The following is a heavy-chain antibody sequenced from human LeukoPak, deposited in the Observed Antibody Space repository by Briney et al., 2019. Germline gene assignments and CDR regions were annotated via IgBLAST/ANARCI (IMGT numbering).Heavy chain of an antibody. V-gene: IGHV3-30*18. CDR3: AKGSDYYDSRDDAFDI. CDR1: GLTFSSYG. Sequence: GGSLRLSRAASGLTFSSYGMHWVRQAPGKGLEWVAVISYDGSNKYYADSVKGRFTISRDNSKNTLYLQMNSLRAEDTAVYYCAKGSDYYDSRDDAFDIWGQGTMVTVSS. CDR2: ISYDGSNK. J-gene: IGHJ3*02. D-gene: IGHD3-22*01.